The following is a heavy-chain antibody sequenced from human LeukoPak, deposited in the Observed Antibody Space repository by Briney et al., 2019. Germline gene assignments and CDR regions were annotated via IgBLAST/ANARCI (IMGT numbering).Heavy chain of an antibody. CDR2: INPNSGGT. Sequence: ASVKVSCKASGYTFTGYYMHWVRQAPGQGLEWMGWINPNSGGTNYAQKFQGRVTMTRDTSISTAYMELSRLRSDDTAVYYCARDLHSYYYDSSGYLYWGQGTLVTVSS. CDR3: ARDLHSYYYDSSGYLY. J-gene: IGHJ4*02. CDR1: GYTFTGYY. V-gene: IGHV1-2*02. D-gene: IGHD3-22*01.